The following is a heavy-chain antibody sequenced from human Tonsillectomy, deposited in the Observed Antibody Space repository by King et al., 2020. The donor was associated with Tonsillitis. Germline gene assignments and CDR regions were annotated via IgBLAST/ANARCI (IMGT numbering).Heavy chain of an antibody. CDR3: AKWTISMTGTGPENWFDP. D-gene: IGHD3-9*01. J-gene: IGHJ5*02. CDR2: IYYSGST. V-gene: IGHV4-59*01. Sequence: QVQLQESGPGLVKPSETLSLTCTVSGGSISSDYWIWIRQPPGKGLEWIGYIYYSGSTNYTPSLKSRVTISLDTSKNQFSLKLSSVTAADTAVYYCAKWTISMTGTGPENWFDPWGQGTLVTVSS. CDR1: GGSISSDY.